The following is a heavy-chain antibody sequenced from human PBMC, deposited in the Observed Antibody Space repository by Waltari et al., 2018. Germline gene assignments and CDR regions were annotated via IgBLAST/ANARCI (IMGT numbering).Heavy chain of an antibody. V-gene: IGHV3-7*01. CDR1: GFTFSSFS. D-gene: IGHD3-16*01. CDR3: AREGTYDFDY. J-gene: IGHJ4*02. Sequence: EVQLVESGGGLVQPGGSLRLSCAASGFTFSSFSMNWVRQAPGKGLELVANIKQDGSEKYYVDSVKGRFTISRDNAKNSLYLQMNSLRGEDTAVYYCAREGTYDFDYWGQGTLVTVSS. CDR2: IKQDGSEK.